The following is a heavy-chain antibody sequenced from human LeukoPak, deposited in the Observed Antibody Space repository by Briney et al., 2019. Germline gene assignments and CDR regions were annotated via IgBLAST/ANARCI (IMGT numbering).Heavy chain of an antibody. Sequence: ASVKVPCKVSGHTLTELSIHWVRQAPGKGLEWMGRFDPGDGERIYAQRLQGRVSMTEDTSTDTAYMDLRSLRSEDTAMYYCVTDRGAINAFDIWGQGTMVTVSS. V-gene: IGHV1-24*01. CDR3: VTDRGAINAFDI. CDR1: GHTLTELS. J-gene: IGHJ3*02. D-gene: IGHD2-15*01. CDR2: FDPGDGER.